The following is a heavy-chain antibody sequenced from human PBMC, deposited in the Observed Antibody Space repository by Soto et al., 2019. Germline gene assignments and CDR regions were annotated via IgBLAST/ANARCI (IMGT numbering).Heavy chain of an antibody. CDR2: IDPSDSYT. J-gene: IGHJ6*02. D-gene: IGHD3-22*01. CDR3: TRRYYDSSGYIGMDV. Sequence: PGESLKISREGSGYSFASYWISWVRQMPGIGLEWMGRIDPSDSYTNYNPSFRGHVTISADKSINTAYLQWSRLGASDTAIYYCTRRYYDSSGYIGMDVWGQGTTVTVSS. V-gene: IGHV5-10-1*01. CDR1: GYSFASYW.